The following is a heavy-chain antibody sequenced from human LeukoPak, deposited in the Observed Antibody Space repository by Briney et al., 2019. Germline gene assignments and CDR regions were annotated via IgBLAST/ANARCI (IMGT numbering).Heavy chain of an antibody. CDR2: IIPIFGTA. D-gene: IGHD3-22*01. CDR3: ARTYYDSSGYTNWFDP. Sequence: SVKVSCKASGGTFSSYAISWVRQAPGQGLEWMRGIIPIFGTANYAQKFQGRVTITTDESTSTAYMELSSLRSEDTAVYYCARTYYDSSGYTNWFDPWGQGTLVTVSS. J-gene: IGHJ5*02. V-gene: IGHV1-69*05. CDR1: GGTFSSYA.